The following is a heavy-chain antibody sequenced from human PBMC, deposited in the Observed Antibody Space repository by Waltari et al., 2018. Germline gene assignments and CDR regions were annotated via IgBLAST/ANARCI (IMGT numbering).Heavy chain of an antibody. V-gene: IGHV4-39*07. CDR1: GGSISRSSYY. Sequence: QLQLQASGPGLVKPSETLSLTCTVPGGSISRSSYYWGWIRQPPGKGLEWIGSIYYSGSTYYNPSLKSRVTISVDTSKNQFSLKLSSVTAADTAVYYCARHPRITGTIGYFDYWGQGTLVTVSS. J-gene: IGHJ4*02. CDR3: ARHPRITGTIGYFDY. CDR2: IYYSGST. D-gene: IGHD1-7*01.